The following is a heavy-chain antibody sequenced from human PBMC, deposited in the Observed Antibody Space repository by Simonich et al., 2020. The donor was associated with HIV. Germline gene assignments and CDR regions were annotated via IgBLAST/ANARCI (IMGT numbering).Heavy chain of an antibody. D-gene: IGHD4-17*01. CDR2: IKHSGST. CDR3: ARRHPTTVTTPYFDY. J-gene: IGHJ4*02. V-gene: IGHV4-34*01. CDR1: GGSFSGYS. Sequence: QVQLQQWGAGLLKPSETLSLTCAVYGGSFSGYSWFCIRQPPGKWLEWIGEIKHSGSTNYNPSLKSRVTISVDTSKNQFSLKLSSVTAADTAVYYCARRHPTTVTTPYFDYWGQGTLVTVSS.